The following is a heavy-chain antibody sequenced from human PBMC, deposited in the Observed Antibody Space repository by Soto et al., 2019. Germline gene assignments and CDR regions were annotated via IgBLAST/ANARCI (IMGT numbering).Heavy chain of an antibody. J-gene: IGHJ6*02. Sequence: SETLSLTCTVSGGSISSNYWSWIRQPPGKGLEWIGYIYYSGSTYYNPSLKSRVTISVDTSKNQFSLKLSSVTAADTAVYYCARDRPSTFGMYVWGQGTTVT. CDR1: GGSISSNY. CDR2: IYYSGST. D-gene: IGHD3-16*01. CDR3: ARDRPSTFGMYV. V-gene: IGHV4-59*12.